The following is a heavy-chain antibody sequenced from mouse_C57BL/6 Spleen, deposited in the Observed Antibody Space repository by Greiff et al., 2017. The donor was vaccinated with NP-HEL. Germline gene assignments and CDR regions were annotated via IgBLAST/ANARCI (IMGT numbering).Heavy chain of an antibody. CDR1: GYAFSSSW. Sequence: VQLQQSGPELVKPGASVKISCKASGYAFSSSWMNWVKQRPGKGLEWIGRIYPGDGDTNYNGKFKGKATLTADKSSSTAHMQLSSLTSEDSAVYFCARSYGNLYYFDYWGQGTTLTVSS. V-gene: IGHV1-82*01. D-gene: IGHD2-1*01. J-gene: IGHJ2*01. CDR3: ARSYGNLYYFDY. CDR2: IYPGDGDT.